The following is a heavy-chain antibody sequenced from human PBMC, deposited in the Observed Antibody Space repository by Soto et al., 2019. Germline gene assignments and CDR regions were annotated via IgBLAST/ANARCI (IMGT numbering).Heavy chain of an antibody. CDR1: GYSISSGYY. V-gene: IGHV4-38-2*01. CDR3: ARGAATVTPGWFDP. J-gene: IGHJ5*02. CDR2: IYHSGST. Sequence: PSETLSLTYAVSGYSISSGYYWGWIRQTPGKGLEWIASIYHSGSTYYNPSLKSRVTISVDTSKNQFSLKLTSVTAADTAVYYCARGAATVTPGWFDPWGQGIMVTVSS. D-gene: IGHD4-17*01.